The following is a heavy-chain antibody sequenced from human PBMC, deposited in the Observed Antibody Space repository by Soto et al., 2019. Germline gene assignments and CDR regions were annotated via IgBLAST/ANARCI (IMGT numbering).Heavy chain of an antibody. D-gene: IGHD3-10*01. J-gene: IGHJ3*02. V-gene: IGHV3-21*04. Sequence: PGGSLRLSCAASGFTFSSYAMSWVRQAPGKGLEWVSTVSSSSSYTNYADSVKGRFTISRDNAKNSLYLQMNSLRAEDTAVYYCAREGSRGMDAFDIWGQGTMVTVSS. CDR2: VSSSSSYT. CDR1: GFTFSSYA. CDR3: AREGSRGMDAFDI.